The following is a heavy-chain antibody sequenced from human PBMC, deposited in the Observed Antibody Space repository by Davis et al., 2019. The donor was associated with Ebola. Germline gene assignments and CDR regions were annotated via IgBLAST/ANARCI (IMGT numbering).Heavy chain of an antibody. CDR3: ARALITRDYYYYMDV. Sequence: ASVPVSCKASGFSFSDYYIHWVRQPPGQGLEWMGWINPHSGGTHYAKKFQGRVTLTSDTSITTASMELRSLRSDDTAVYYCARALITRDYYYYMDVWGKGTTVTVSS. J-gene: IGHJ6*03. CDR1: GFSFSDYY. V-gene: IGHV1-2*02. CDR2: INPHSGGT. D-gene: IGHD3-10*01.